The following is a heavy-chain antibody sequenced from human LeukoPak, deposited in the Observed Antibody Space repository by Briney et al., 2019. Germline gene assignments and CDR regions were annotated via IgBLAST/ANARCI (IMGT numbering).Heavy chain of an antibody. D-gene: IGHD2-21*02. Sequence: GGSLRLSCAASGFTFSDYYMNWIRQAPGKGLEWVSSISSSSSYIYYADSVKGRFSISRDNAQNSLYLQMNSLRAEDTAVYYCATEPPVVVTSSDAFDIWGQGTMVTVSS. J-gene: IGHJ3*02. CDR1: GFTFSDYY. V-gene: IGHV3-21*01. CDR2: ISSSSSYI. CDR3: ATEPPVVVTSSDAFDI.